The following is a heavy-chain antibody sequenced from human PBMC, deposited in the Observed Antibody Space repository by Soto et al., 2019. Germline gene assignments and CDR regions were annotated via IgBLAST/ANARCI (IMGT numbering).Heavy chain of an antibody. V-gene: IGHV1-18*01. CDR1: GNRFSVFY. CDR2: MTVYDGST. J-gene: IGHJ4*02. D-gene: IGHD5-12*01. Sequence: QVHLVQSGAEVKKPGASLKVSCQPSGNRFSVFYLAWVRQAPGQGLEWLGGMTVYDGSTESAQKFQDRVVMTADTSTTTAYMDLRRLRSDDSAVYYWARVEYSDLVYLDLWGQGPQVTVSS. CDR3: ARVEYSDLVYLDL.